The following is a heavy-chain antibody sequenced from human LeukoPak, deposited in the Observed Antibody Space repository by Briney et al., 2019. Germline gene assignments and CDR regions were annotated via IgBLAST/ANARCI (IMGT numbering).Heavy chain of an antibody. CDR3: AREGPARNFDY. Sequence: PSETLSLTCTVSGDSVSSGTYYWPWIRQPAGKGLEWIGRIYTSGSANFDPSLKSRVSISLDTSQNQFSLKLSSVTAADTAVYYCAREGPARNFDYWGQGILVTVSS. CDR2: IYTSGSA. J-gene: IGHJ4*02. V-gene: IGHV4-61*02. CDR1: GDSVSSGTYY. D-gene: IGHD6-6*01.